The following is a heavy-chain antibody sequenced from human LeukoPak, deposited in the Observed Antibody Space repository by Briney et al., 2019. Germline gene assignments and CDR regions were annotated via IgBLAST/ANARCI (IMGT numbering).Heavy chain of an antibody. V-gene: IGHV3-21*01. D-gene: IGHD1-1*01. CDR2: ISSRSGYI. J-gene: IGHJ4*02. Sequence: GGSLRLSCAASGFIFSDYSMNWVRQAPGQGLDWVSSISSRSGYIYYAESVKGRFTISRDNAKNSLYLQMNNLRAEDTAVYYCVRERGSIGTDLHFWGQGTLVTVSS. CDR1: GFIFSDYS. CDR3: VRERGSIGTDLHF.